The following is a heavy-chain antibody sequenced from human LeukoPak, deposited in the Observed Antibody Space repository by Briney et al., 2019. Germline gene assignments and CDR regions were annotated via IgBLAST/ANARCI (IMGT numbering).Heavy chain of an antibody. D-gene: IGHD3-10*01. CDR3: ARYNSLLRGVTTSDY. V-gene: IGHV1-18*01. Sequence: ASVKVSCKASGYTFSNYGITWVRQAPGQGLEWMGTISGHNGDVNYAPKFQGRVTMTTDTSTTTAYMELRSLRFDDTAVYYCARYNSLLRGVTTSDYWGQGILVTVSS. CDR1: GYTFSNYG. CDR2: ISGHNGDV. J-gene: IGHJ4*02.